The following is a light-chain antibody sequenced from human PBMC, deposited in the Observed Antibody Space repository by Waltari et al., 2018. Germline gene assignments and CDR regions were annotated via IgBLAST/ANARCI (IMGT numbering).Light chain of an antibody. CDR3: QQYYRST. Sequence: AIRMTQSPSSLSAYTGDRVTITCRASQGISSYLAWYQQKPGKAPKLLIYAASTLQSGVPSRYSGSGSGTDFTLTISCLQSEDFATYYCQQYYRSTFGGGTKVEIK. J-gene: IGKJ4*01. CDR1: QGISSY. V-gene: IGKV1-8*01. CDR2: AAS.